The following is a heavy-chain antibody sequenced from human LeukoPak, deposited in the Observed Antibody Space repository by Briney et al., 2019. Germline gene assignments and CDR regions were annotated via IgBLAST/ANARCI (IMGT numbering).Heavy chain of an antibody. J-gene: IGHJ4*02. CDR2: IRSKAYGGTT. D-gene: IGHD2-2*01. CDR1: GFTFGDYA. V-gene: IGHV3-49*04. CDR3: TRDSRIVVVPAAMGFDY. Sequence: PGGSLRLSCTASGFTFGDYAMSWVRQAPGKGLEWVGFIRSKAYGGTTEYAASVKGRFTISRDDSKSIAYLQMNSLKTEDTAVYYCTRDSRIVVVPAAMGFDYWGQGTLVTVSS.